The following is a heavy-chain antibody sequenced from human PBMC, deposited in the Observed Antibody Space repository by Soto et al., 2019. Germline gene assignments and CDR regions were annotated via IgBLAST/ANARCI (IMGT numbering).Heavy chain of an antibody. V-gene: IGHV4-59*01. J-gene: IGHJ4*02. CDR1: GGSISSYY. CDR3: ASNRGYSSSWYDY. Sequence: SETLSLTCTVSGGSISSYYWSWIRQPPGKGLEWIGYIYYSGSTNYNPSLKSRVTISVDTSKNQFSLKLSSVTAADTAVYYCASNRGYSSSWYDYWGQGTLVTVSS. D-gene: IGHD6-13*01. CDR2: IYYSGST.